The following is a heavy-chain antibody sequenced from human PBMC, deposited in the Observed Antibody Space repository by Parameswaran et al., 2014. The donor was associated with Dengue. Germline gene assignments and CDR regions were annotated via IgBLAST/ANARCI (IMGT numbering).Heavy chain of an antibody. CDR1: AISSA. V-gene: IGHV4-59*01. CDR2: IYYSGST. Sequence: AISSARWIRQPPGKGLEWIGYIYYSGSTNYNPSLKSRVTISVDTSKNQFSLKLSSVTAADTAVYYCARGGLLDYWGQGTLVTVSS. CDR3: ARGGLLDY. J-gene: IGHJ4*02.